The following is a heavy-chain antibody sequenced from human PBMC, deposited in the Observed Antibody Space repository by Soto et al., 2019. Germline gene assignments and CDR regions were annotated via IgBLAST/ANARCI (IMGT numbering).Heavy chain of an antibody. CDR1: GGTFSSYT. V-gene: IGHV1-69*01. CDR3: ARTDRDFYGLDV. CDR2: IVPLFGST. Sequence: QVQLVQSGAEVKKPGSSVKVSCKASGGTFSSYTFSWVRQAPGQGLEWMGGIVPLFGSTNNGEIFQGRLTITADESTTTVYMELTGLTSDDTAVYYCARTDRDFYGLDVWGQGTTVIVSS. J-gene: IGHJ6*02.